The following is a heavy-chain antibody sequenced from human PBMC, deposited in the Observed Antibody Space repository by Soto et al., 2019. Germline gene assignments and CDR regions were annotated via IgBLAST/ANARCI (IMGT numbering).Heavy chain of an antibody. Sequence: EVQLVESGGGLVKPGGSLRLSCVVSGFTFSSYSMNWVRQAPGKGLEWVSSISSGSNYTYYADSVKGRFTISRGNAKNSLYLQTNCLRAEDTALHYCARDFKESQYYYYCMDVWGKGTTVTVSS. CDR2: ISSGSNYT. CDR1: GFTFSSYS. D-gene: IGHD3-10*01. CDR3: ARDFKESQYYYYCMDV. J-gene: IGHJ6*03. V-gene: IGHV3-21*06.